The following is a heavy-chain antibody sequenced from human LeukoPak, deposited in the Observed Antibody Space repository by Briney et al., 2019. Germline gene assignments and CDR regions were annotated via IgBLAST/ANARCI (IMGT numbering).Heavy chain of an antibody. J-gene: IGHJ4*02. CDR3: AKDRGWNGPLDY. D-gene: IGHD1-1*01. CDR1: GFTFITYG. V-gene: IGHV3-30*02. Sequence: GGSLRLSCAASGFTFITYGMHWVRQAPGKGLEWVAFIRYDGNNKYYADSVKGRFTISRDNSKNTLYLQMNSLRAEDTAVYYCAKDRGWNGPLDYWGQGTLVTVSS. CDR2: IRYDGNNK.